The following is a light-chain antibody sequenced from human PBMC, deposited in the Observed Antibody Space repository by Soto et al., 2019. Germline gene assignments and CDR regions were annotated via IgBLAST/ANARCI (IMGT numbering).Light chain of an antibody. J-gene: IGKJ1*01. V-gene: IGKV1-5*01. CDR3: QQYNDYRT. CDR1: QSISRW. CDR2: DAS. Sequence: DIPMTQSPSTLSASLGDRVIITCRASQSISRWVAWYQQKPGKAPKLLIYDASNLESGVPSRISGSGSGTEFTLTISGLQPDDFATYYCQQYNDYRTFGQGTKVEIK.